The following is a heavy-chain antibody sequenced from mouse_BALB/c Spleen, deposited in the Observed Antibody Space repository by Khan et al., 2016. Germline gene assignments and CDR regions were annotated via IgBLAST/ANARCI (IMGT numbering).Heavy chain of an antibody. D-gene: IGHD1-2*01. CDR1: VFTFSDYY. V-gene: IGHV5-4*02. J-gene: IGHJ3*01. CDR2: ISDGGSYT. Sequence: EVELVESGGGLVKPGGSLKLSCAASVFTFSDYYMYWVRQTPEKRLEWVATISDGGSYTYYPDSVKGRFTISRDNAKNNLYLQMSSLKSEDTAMYYCARGGLRLPWFAYWGQGTLVTVSA. CDR3: ARGGLRLPWFAY.